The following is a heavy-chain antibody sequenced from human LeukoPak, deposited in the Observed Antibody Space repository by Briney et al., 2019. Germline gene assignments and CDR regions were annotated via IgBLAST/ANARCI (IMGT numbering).Heavy chain of an antibody. CDR2: IIPIFGTA. D-gene: IGHD3-10*01. CDR1: GYTFTGYY. V-gene: IGHV1-69*13. CDR3: ARVYGSGNY. Sequence: SVKVSCKASGYTFTGYYMHWVRQAPGQGLEWMGGIIPIFGTANYAQKFQGRVTITADESTSTAYMELSSLRSEDTAVYYCARVYGSGNYWGQGTLVTVSS. J-gene: IGHJ4*02.